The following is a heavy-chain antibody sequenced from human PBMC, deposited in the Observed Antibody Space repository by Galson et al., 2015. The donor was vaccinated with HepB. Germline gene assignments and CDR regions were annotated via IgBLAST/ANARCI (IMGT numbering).Heavy chain of an antibody. J-gene: IGHJ5*02. CDR3: ARRGYYDILTGWEDPSWFDP. CDR1: GYSFTSYW. Sequence: QSGAEVKKPGESLKISCKGSGYSFTSYWIGWVRQMPGKGLEWMGIIYPGDSDTRYSPSFQGQVTISADKSISTAYLQWSSLKASDTAMYYCARRGYYDILTGWEDPSWFDPWGQGTLVTVSS. CDR2: IYPGDSDT. D-gene: IGHD3-9*01. V-gene: IGHV5-51*03.